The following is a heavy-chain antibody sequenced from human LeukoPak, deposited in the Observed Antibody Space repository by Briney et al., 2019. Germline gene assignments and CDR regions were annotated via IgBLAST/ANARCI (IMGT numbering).Heavy chain of an antibody. CDR2: ISGTAATT. Sequence: PGGSLRLSCAASGFTFSSYAMSWVRQAPGKGLEWVSTISGTAATTYYTDSVKGRFTISRDNSKNTLYLQMNSLSAEDTAVYLCAKEVGPFDYWGQGTLSPSPQ. CDR1: GFTFSSYA. D-gene: IGHD1-26*01. J-gene: IGHJ4*02. V-gene: IGHV3-23*01. CDR3: AKEVGPFDY.